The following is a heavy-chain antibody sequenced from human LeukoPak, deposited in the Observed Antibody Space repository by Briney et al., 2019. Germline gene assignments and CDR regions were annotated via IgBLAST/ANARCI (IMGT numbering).Heavy chain of an antibody. D-gene: IGHD3-3*01. CDR1: GYTFTGYY. CDR3: ARGLEWLTRRHTWFDP. Sequence: ASVKVSCKASGYTFTGYYIHWVRQAPGQGLEWMGWINPNTGGTNHAQKLQGRVTMTTDTSTSTAYMELRSLRSDDTAVYYCARGLEWLTRRHTWFDPWGQGTLVTVSS. J-gene: IGHJ5*02. V-gene: IGHV1-2*02. CDR2: INPNTGGT.